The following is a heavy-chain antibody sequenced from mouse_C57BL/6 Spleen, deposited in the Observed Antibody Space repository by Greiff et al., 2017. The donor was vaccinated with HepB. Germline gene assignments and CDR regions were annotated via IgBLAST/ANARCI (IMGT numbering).Heavy chain of an antibody. Sequence: EVKLMESGGGLVKPGGSLKLSCAASGFTFSDYGMHWVRQAPEKGLEWVAYISRGSSTIYYADTVKGRFTIAKDNAKNPLFLQMTSLRSEDTAMYYCARGYYGRSAWFAYWGQGTLVTVSA. J-gene: IGHJ3*01. D-gene: IGHD1-1*01. CDR3: ARGYYGRSAWFAY. CDR1: GFTFSDYG. CDR2: ISRGSSTI. V-gene: IGHV5-17*01.